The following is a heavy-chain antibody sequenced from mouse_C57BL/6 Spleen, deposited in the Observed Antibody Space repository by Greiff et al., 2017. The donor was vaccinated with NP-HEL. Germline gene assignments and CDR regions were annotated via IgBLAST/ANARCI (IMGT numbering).Heavy chain of an antibody. CDR1: GYTFTSYW. D-gene: IGHD1-1*01. J-gene: IGHJ4*01. Sequence: VQLQESGAELAKPGASVKLSCKASGYTFTSYWMHWVKQRPGQGLEWIGYINPSSGYTKYNQKFKDKATLTADKSSSTAYMQLSSLTYEDSAVYYCARWDYYGSSSGYYYAMDYWGQGTSVTVSS. V-gene: IGHV1-7*01. CDR3: ARWDYYGSSSGYYYAMDY. CDR2: INPSSGYT.